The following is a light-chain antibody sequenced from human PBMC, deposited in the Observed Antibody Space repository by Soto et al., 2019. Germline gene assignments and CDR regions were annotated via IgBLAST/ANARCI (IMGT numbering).Light chain of an antibody. Sequence: EIVMTQSPATLSVSPGERATLSCRASQSVSNNLAWYQQKPGQAPRLLIYGASTRATGIPARSSGSGSGTEFTLTISSLQSEDFAVYYCQQYNNWPPLTFGGGTKVEIK. CDR1: QSVSNN. CDR2: GAS. J-gene: IGKJ4*01. CDR3: QQYNNWPPLT. V-gene: IGKV3D-15*01.